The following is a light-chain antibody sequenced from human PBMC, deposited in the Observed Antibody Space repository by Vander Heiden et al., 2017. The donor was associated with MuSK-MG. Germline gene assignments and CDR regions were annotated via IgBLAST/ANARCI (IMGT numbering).Light chain of an antibody. CDR1: QSVRSY. V-gene: IGKV3-11*01. CDR2: DAS. J-gene: IGKJ4*01. Sequence: EIVVTQSPATLSLSPGERATLSCRASQSVRSYLAWYQQKPGQAPRLLIYDASNRAPGIPARFSGSGAGTDFTLTISSREPEDFAVYYCQQRSNWPLTFGGGTKVDIK. CDR3: QQRSNWPLT.